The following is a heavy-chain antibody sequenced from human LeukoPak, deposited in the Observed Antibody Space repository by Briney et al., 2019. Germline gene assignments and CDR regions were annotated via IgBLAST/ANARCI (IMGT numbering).Heavy chain of an antibody. V-gene: IGHV3-48*03. CDR3: ARGPSGYHNT. CDR1: GFTFSSYE. CDR2: ISSSGDTI. D-gene: IGHD5-12*01. Sequence: GGSLRLSCAASGFTFSSYEMNWVRQAPGKGLECVSYISSSGDTIYYADSVKGRFTISRDNAKNSLYLQMNSLRAEDTAVYYCARGPSGYHNTGGQGTLVTASS. J-gene: IGHJ4*02.